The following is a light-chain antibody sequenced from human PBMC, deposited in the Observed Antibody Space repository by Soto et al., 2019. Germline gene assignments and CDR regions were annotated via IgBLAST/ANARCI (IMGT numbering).Light chain of an antibody. CDR1: QSVNNNY. CDR2: GAS. Sequence: EIVLTQSPGTLSLSPGERATLSCRASQSVNNNYLAWYQQKPGQAPRLLIYGASSRATGIPDRFSGSGSGTVFTLTISILEPEDFAVYYCQQYGSSQYTFGQGTKLEIK. V-gene: IGKV3-20*01. J-gene: IGKJ2*01. CDR3: QQYGSSQYT.